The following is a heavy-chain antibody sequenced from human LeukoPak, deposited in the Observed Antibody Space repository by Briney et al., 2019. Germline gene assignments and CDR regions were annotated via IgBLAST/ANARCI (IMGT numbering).Heavy chain of an antibody. J-gene: IGHJ3*02. CDR3: ARDGLEYYYDSSGYYRAGAFDI. D-gene: IGHD3-22*01. Sequence: GASVKVSRKASGYTFTSYGISWVRQAPGQGLEWMGWISAYNGNTNYAQKLQGRVTMTTDTSTSTAYMELRSLRSDDTAVYYCARDGLEYYYDSSGYYRAGAFDIWGQGTMVTVSS. CDR2: ISAYNGNT. V-gene: IGHV1-18*01. CDR1: GYTFTSYG.